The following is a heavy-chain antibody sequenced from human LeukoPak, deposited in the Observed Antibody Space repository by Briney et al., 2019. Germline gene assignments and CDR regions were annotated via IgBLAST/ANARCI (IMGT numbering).Heavy chain of an antibody. V-gene: IGHV3-15*01. J-gene: IGHJ4*02. CDR1: GFTVSSNY. CDR3: TKASFGVFMNYFDY. Sequence: GGSLRLSCAASGFTVSSNYLNWVRQAPGKGLEWDGRIKTKTEGGTTEYAAPVKGRFTISRDDSKNTLYLQMNSLKTEDTAVYYCTKASFGVFMNYFDYWGQGALVTVSS. CDR2: IKTKTEGGTT. D-gene: IGHD3-3*01.